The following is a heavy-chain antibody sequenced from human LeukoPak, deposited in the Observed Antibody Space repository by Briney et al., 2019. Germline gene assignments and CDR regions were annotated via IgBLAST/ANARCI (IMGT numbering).Heavy chain of an antibody. CDR3: ARGDCTNGVCYPNWFDP. D-gene: IGHD2-8*01. CDR1: GYTFTGYY. CDR2: INPNSGVT. Sequence: ASVKVSCKASGYTFTGYYMHWGRQAPGQGLEWMGWINPNSGVTNYAQKFQGRVTMTRDTSTSTAYIELSRLRSDETAAYYCARGDCTNGVCYPNWFDPWGQGTLVTVSS. V-gene: IGHV1-2*02. J-gene: IGHJ5*02.